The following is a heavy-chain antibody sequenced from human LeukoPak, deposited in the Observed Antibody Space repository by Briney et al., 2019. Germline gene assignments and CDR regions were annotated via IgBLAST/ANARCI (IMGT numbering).Heavy chain of an antibody. Sequence: PGGSLRLSCAASGFTFSSYWMHWVRQAPGKGLVWVSHIKSDGSSTTYADSVQGRFTISRDNAKNTLYLEMNSLRAEDTAVYYCARDLNDFLTGYYGYFDYWGQGTLVTVSS. J-gene: IGHJ4*02. CDR3: ARDLNDFLTGYYGYFDY. V-gene: IGHV3-74*01. CDR2: IKSDGSST. CDR1: GFTFSSYW. D-gene: IGHD3/OR15-3a*01.